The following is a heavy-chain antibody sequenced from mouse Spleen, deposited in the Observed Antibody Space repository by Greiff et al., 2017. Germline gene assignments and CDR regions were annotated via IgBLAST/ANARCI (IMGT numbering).Heavy chain of an antibody. J-gene: IGHJ3*01. D-gene: IGHD1-2*01. CDR3: TRASLLRLPWFAY. V-gene: IGHV1S81*02. CDR1: GYTFTSYY. Sequence: VKLVESGAELVKPGASVKLSCKASGYTFTSYYMYWVKQRPGQGLEWIGEINPSNGGTNFNEKFKSKATLTVDKSSSTAYMQLSSLTSEDSAVYYCTRASLLRLPWFAYWGQGTLVTVSA. CDR2: INPSNGGT.